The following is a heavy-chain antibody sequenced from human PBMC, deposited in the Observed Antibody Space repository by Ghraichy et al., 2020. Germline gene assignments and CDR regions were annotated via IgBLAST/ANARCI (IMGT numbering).Heavy chain of an antibody. CDR1: GFTFSNAW. CDR3: TTGLYGSVIYDY. J-gene: IGHJ4*02. Sequence: GGSLRLSCAASGFTFSNAWMSWVRQAPGKGLEWVGRIKSKTDGGTTDYAAPVKGRFTISRDDSKNTLYLQMNSLKTEDTAVYYCTTGLYGSVIYDYWGQGTLVTVSS. D-gene: IGHD3-10*01. V-gene: IGHV3-15*01. CDR2: IKSKTDGGTT.